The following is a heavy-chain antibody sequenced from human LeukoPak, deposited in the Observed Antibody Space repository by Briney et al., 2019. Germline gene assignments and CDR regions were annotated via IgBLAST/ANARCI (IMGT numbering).Heavy chain of an antibody. D-gene: IGHD4-17*01. J-gene: IGHJ5*02. Sequence: ASVKVSCKASGYSLANYDYLWVRQASGQGLEWMGWMNPHSGNTGYAQNFQGRVTMTRNTSISTAYMELRSLRSEDTAVYYCARLSSHYGDYKVDPWGQGTLVTASS. CDR2: MNPHSGNT. CDR3: ARLSSHYGDYKVDP. V-gene: IGHV1-8*01. CDR1: GYSLANYD.